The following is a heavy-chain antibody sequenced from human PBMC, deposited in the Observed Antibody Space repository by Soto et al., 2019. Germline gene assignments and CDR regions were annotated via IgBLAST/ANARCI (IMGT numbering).Heavy chain of an antibody. CDR1: GGSISSGGYY. Sequence: SETLSLTCTVSGGSISSGGYYWSWIRQHPGKGLEWIGYIYYSGSTYYNPSLKSRVTISVDTSKNQFSLKLSSVTAADTAVYYCAREMGQQLVFGWFDPWGQGTLVTVSS. CDR2: IYYSGST. CDR3: AREMGQQLVFGWFDP. V-gene: IGHV4-31*03. D-gene: IGHD6-13*01. J-gene: IGHJ5*02.